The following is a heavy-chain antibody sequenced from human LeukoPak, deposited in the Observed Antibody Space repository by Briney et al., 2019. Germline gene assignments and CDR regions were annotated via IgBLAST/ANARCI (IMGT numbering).Heavy chain of an antibody. Sequence: GASVKVSCKASGGTFSSYAISWVRQAPGQGLEWMGGIIPIFGTANYAQKFQGRVTITADESTSTAYMELSSLRSEDTAVYYCARDRLRGSWLQGNYYYYGMDVWGQGTTVTVSS. J-gene: IGHJ6*02. CDR3: ARDRLRGSWLQGNYYYYGMDV. CDR2: IIPIFGTA. V-gene: IGHV1-69*13. CDR1: GGTFSSYA. D-gene: IGHD5-24*01.